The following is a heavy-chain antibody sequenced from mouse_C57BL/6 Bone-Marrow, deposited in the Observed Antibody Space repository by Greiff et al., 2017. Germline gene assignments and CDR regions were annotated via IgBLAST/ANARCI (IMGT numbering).Heavy chain of an antibody. D-gene: IGHD1-1*01. CDR1: GFNIKDDY. CDR2: IDPENGDT. Sequence: EVQLQQSGAELVRPGASVKLSCTASGFNIKDDYMHWVKQRPEQGLEWIGWIDPENGDTEYASKFQGKATITADTSSNTAYLQLSSLTSEDTAVYYCTTGSVDDWGQGTTLTVSS. V-gene: IGHV14-4*01. CDR3: TTGSVDD. J-gene: IGHJ2*01.